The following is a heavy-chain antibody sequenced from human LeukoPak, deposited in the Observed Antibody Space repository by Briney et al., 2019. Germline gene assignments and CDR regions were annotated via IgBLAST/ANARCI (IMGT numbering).Heavy chain of an antibody. J-gene: IGHJ5*02. CDR2: ISYDGSNK. V-gene: IGHV3-30-3*01. CDR3: AREDITAEGNWFDP. Sequence: PGRSLRLSCAASGFTFSSYAMHWVRQAPGKGLEWVAVISYDGSNKYYADSVKGRFTISRDNSKNTLYLQMNSLRAEDTAVYYCAREDITAEGNWFDPWGQGTLVTVSS. CDR1: GFTFSSYA. D-gene: IGHD2-15*01.